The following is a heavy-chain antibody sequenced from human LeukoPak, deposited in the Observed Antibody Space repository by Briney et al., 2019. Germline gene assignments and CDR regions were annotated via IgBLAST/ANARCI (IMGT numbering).Heavy chain of an antibody. D-gene: IGHD6-13*01. CDR2: RSKANSYAT. CDR1: GFTFSGSA. CDR3: TRHTIAAAGTAGDY. J-gene: IGHJ4*02. V-gene: IGHV3-73*01. Sequence: GGSLKLSCAASGFTFSGSAIHWVRQASGKGLEWVGRRSKANSYATAYAASVKGRFTISRDDSKNTAYLQMNSQKSEDTAVYYCTRHTIAAAGTAGDYWGQGTLVTVSS.